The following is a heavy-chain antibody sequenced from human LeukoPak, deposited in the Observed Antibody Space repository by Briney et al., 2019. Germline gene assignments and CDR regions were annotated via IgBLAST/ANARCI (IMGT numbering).Heavy chain of an antibody. CDR2: FDPEDGET. Sequence: ASVKVSCKVSGYTLTELSMHWVQQPPGKGLRWLEGFDPEDGETIYAQKFQGRVTMTEDTSTDTAYMELSSLRSEDTAVYYCATVVGATTDVFDYWGQGTLVTVSS. D-gene: IGHD1-26*01. CDR3: ATVVGATTDVFDY. V-gene: IGHV1-24*01. J-gene: IGHJ4*02. CDR1: GYTLTELS.